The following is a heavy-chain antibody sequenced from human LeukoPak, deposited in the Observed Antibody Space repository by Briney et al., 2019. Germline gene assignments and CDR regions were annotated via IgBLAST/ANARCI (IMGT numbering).Heavy chain of an antibody. CDR2: ISAYNGNT. CDR3: ARDLPLVVPAAMGAPEGFDY. J-gene: IGHJ4*02. Sequence: ASVKVSCKASGYTFTSYGISWVRQAPGQGLEWMGWISAYNGNTNYAQKLQGRVTMTTDTPTSTAYMELRSLRSDDTAVYYCARDLPLVVPAAMGAPEGFDYWGQGTLVTVSS. CDR1: GYTFTSYG. V-gene: IGHV1-18*01. D-gene: IGHD2-2*01.